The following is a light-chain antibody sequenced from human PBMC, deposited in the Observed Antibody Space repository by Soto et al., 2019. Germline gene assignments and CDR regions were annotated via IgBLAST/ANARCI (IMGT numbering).Light chain of an antibody. CDR1: SSDVGSHNF. J-gene: IGLJ3*02. Sequence: QSALTQPASVSGSPGQSITISCTGTSSDVGSHNFVSWYQQRPGKAPKLMIFEVTKRPSGVSSRFSASKSGNTASLTISGVQAEDEADYYFCSYAGTTTWVFGGGTKVTVL. CDR2: EVT. CDR3: CSYAGTTTWV. V-gene: IGLV2-23*02.